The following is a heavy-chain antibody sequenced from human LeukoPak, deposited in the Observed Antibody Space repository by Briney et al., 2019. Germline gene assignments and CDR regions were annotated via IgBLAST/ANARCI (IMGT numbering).Heavy chain of an antibody. CDR2: INSDVRST. CDR3: TRGNSPYFDAHDI. V-gene: IGHV3-74*01. D-gene: IGHD2-21*01. J-gene: IGHJ3*02. Sequence: PGGSLRLSCAASGFTFSYYWMHWVRQAPGKGLVWVSHINSDVRSTSYADSVKGRFTISRDNARNTLYLQMNSLRAEDTAVYYCTRGNSPYFDAHDIWGQGTMVTVSS. CDR1: GFTFSYYW.